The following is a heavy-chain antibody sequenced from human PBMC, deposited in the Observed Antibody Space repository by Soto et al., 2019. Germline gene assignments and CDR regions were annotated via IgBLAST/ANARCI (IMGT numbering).Heavy chain of an antibody. V-gene: IGHV3-23*01. Sequence: EVQLLESGGGLVQPGGSLRLSCIASGFTFSSYAMSWVRQAPGKGLEWVSAISGSGGTSYYAYSVKGRFTISRDNPKNTLYLQMNSLRAEDTALYYCAKDNRNGDYTYSPHDCWGQGTRVTVSS. CDR1: GFTFSSYA. CDR3: AKDNRNGDYTYSPHDC. J-gene: IGHJ4*02. CDR2: ISGSGGTS. D-gene: IGHD2-21*02.